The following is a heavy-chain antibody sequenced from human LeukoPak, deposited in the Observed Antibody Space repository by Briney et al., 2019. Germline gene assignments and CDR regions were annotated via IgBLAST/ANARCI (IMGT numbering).Heavy chain of an antibody. D-gene: IGHD5-12*01. CDR2: ISGGAYST. V-gene: IGHV3-23*01. J-gene: IGHJ4*02. Sequence: GGSLRLSCAASGFTFGNFAMSWVRQAPGKGLEWVSLISGGAYSTYYADSVKGRFTISRDNSKNTLSLQMNSLRAEATAIYFCAKDSRGYDKPFDSWGQGTPVTVSS. CDR1: GFTFGNFA. CDR3: AKDSRGYDKPFDS.